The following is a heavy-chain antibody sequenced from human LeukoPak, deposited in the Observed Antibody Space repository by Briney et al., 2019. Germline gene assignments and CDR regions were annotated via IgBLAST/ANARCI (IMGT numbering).Heavy chain of an antibody. J-gene: IGHJ6*03. V-gene: IGHV3-7*01. CDR2: IKQDGSEK. CDR3: ARDGATFSGYDWYYYMDV. D-gene: IGHD5-12*01. CDR1: GFTFSDYW. Sequence: GGSLRLSCAASGFTFSDYWMSWVRQAPGKGLEWVANIKQDGSEKYYVDSVKGRFTISRDNAKNSLYLQMNSLRAEDTAVYYCARDGATFSGYDWYYYMDVWGKGTTVTVSS.